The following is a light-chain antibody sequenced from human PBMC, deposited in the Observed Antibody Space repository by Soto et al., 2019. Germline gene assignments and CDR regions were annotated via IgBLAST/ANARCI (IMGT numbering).Light chain of an antibody. CDR3: QQRRNWPPLT. CDR2: HAS. J-gene: IGKJ4*01. V-gene: IGKV3-11*01. Sequence: ETVLTQSPATLSLSPGETATLSCRASESVDIYLAWYQQKPGQAPRLLIYHASNRATGIPARFSGSGSGTYFPLTISSLEPEESAVYYCQQRRNWPPLTFGGGTRVEI. CDR1: ESVDIY.